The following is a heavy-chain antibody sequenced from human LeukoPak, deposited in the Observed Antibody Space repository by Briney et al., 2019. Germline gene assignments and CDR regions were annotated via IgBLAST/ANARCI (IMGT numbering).Heavy chain of an antibody. J-gene: IGHJ4*02. V-gene: IGHV3-23*01. CDR2: ISESGSAT. CDR3: AKDKNYYGSGSYGNDY. CDR1: GFTFSNYA. Sequence: PGGSLRLFCAASGFTFSNYAMTWVREAPGKGVEWVSTISESGSATYYADSVKGRFTISRDNPKNTLYLQMNSLRTEDTAVYYCAKDKNYYGSGSYGNDYWGQGTLVTVSS. D-gene: IGHD3-10*01.